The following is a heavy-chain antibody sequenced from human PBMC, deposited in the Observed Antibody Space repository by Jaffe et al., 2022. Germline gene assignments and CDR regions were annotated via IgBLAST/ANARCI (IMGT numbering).Heavy chain of an antibody. CDR1: GYSISSGYY. V-gene: IGHV4-38-2*01. Sequence: QVQLQESGPGLVKPSETLSLTCAVSGYSISSGYYWGWIRQPPGKGLEWIGSIYHSGSTYYNPSLKSRVTISVDTSKNQFSLKLSSVTAADTAVYYCARRQFFRRDTRRWGPGAFDIWGQGTMVTVSS. CDR3: ARRQFFRRDTRRWGPGAFDI. D-gene: IGHD5-18*01. CDR2: IYHSGST. J-gene: IGHJ3*02.